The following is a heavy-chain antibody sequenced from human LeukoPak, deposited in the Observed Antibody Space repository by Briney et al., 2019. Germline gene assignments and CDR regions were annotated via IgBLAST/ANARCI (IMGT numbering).Heavy chain of an antibody. Sequence: GGSLRLSCAASGFTFSDHYMDWVRQAPGKGLEWVGRTRNKANSYTTEYAASVKGRFTISRDDSKNSLYLQMNSLRAEDTAVYYCARNFDIRYGYDYWGQGTLVTVSS. CDR1: GFTFSDHY. D-gene: IGHD5-18*01. V-gene: IGHV3-72*01. CDR2: TRNKANSYTT. CDR3: ARNFDIRYGYDY. J-gene: IGHJ4*02.